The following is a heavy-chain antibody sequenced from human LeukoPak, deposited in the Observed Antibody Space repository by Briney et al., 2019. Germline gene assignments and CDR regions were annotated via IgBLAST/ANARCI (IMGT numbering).Heavy chain of an antibody. V-gene: IGHV3-48*03. CDR2: ISSSGSTI. Sequence: PGGSLRLSCAASGFTFSSYEMNWVRQAPGRGLEWVSYISSSGSTIYYADSVKGRFTISRDNAKNSLYLQMNSLRAEDTAVYYCARNVPATAIPGYWGQGTLVTVSS. CDR3: ARNVPATAIPGY. D-gene: IGHD2-2*02. J-gene: IGHJ4*02. CDR1: GFTFSSYE.